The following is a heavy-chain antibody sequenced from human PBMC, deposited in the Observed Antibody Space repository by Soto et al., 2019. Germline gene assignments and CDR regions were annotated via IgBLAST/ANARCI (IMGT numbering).Heavy chain of an antibody. CDR3: VREMHCSSTHCYYFDH. J-gene: IGHJ4*02. D-gene: IGHD2-2*01. V-gene: IGHV3-48*02. Sequence: EVQLVESGGGLVQPGRSLRLSCAASGLTFSSYSMNWVRQAPGKGLEWVAYMSSGPTTILYADSVKGRFTISGDNARNSLYMQMSSLRDEDTAVYYCVREMHCSSTHCYYFDHWGQGTLVTVSS. CDR1: GLTFSSYS. CDR2: MSSGPTTI.